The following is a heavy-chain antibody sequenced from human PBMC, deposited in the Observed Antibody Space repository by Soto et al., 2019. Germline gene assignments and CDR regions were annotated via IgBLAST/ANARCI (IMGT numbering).Heavy chain of an antibody. J-gene: IGHJ4*02. V-gene: IGHV4-34*01. CDR2: INHSGST. Sequence: SETLSLTCAVYGGSFSGYYWSWIRQPPGKGLEWIGEINHSGSTNYNPSLKSRVTISVDTSKNQFSLKLSSVTAADTAVYYCARVLGSIAARRIDYWGQGTLVTVSS. D-gene: IGHD6-6*01. CDR1: GGSFSGYY. CDR3: ARVLGSIAARRIDY.